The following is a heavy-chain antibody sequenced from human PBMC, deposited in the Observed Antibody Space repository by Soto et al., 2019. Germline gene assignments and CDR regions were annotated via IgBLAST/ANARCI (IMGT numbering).Heavy chain of an antibody. CDR1: GYTFLTYG. V-gene: IGHV1-18*01. J-gene: IGHJ4*02. D-gene: IGHD3-22*01. CDR3: ARGPTEYYDKSGDDSLDY. CDR2: ISTYNGDT. Sequence: QVQLVQSGAEVKEPGASVKVSCKASGYTFLTYGMSWVRQAPGQGLDWMGWISTYNGDTKYADRLQGRVTMTTDTTTGTAYMELRSRRTDDTAVDYCARGPTEYYDKSGDDSLDYWGQGTLGTVSS.